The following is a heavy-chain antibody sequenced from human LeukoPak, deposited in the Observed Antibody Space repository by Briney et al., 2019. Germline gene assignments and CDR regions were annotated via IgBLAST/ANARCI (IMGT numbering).Heavy chain of an antibody. CDR2: ISWNSGSR. Sequence: GGSLRLSCAASGFIFDDYAMYWVRQAPGKGLEWVSSISWNSGSRVYADSVKGRFTISRDNAKNSLYLQMNSLRAEDTALYYCAKAGRHSSSWIDYWGQGTLVTVSS. D-gene: IGHD6-13*01. CDR1: GFIFDDYA. CDR3: AKAGRHSSSWIDY. V-gene: IGHV3-9*01. J-gene: IGHJ4*02.